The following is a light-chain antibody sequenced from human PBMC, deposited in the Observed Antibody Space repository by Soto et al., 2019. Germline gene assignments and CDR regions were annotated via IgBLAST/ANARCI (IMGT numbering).Light chain of an antibody. CDR3: SSYTSSSAEV. V-gene: IGLV2-14*01. CDR2: DVS. CDR1: SSDVGGYNY. Sequence: QSALTQPASVSGSPGQWITISCTGTSSDVGGYNYVSWYQQHPGKATKLMIYDVSNRPSGVSNRFSGSKSVNTASLTISGLQDEDEDDYYCSSYTSSSAEVFGTGTKLTVL. J-gene: IGLJ1*01.